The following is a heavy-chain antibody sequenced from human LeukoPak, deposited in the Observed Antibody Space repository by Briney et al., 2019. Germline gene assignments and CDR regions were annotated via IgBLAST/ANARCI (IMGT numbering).Heavy chain of an antibody. Sequence: GGSLRLSCAASGFTFSKYAMSWVRQAPGKGLEWVSGISGSGGGPYYADSVKGRFTISRDNSKNTLYLQMNSLRADDTAAYYRARGPDCTGDYPLDYWGQGTLVIVSS. J-gene: IGHJ4*02. CDR2: ISGSGGGP. D-gene: IGHD2-8*01. V-gene: IGHV3-23*01. CDR1: GFTFSKYA. CDR3: ARGPDCTGDYPLDY.